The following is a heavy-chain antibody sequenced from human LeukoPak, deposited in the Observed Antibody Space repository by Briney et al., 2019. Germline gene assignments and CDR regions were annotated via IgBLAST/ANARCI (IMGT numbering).Heavy chain of an antibody. CDR1: GGSISSYY. CDR2: ILTTGST. CDR3: ARLQYYYYSMDV. J-gene: IGHJ6*03. V-gene: IGHV4-4*09. Sequence: PSETLSLTCTVSGGSISSYYWSWIRQPPGKGLEWVGYILTTGSTNYNPSLESRVTISLDTSNNQFSLKLSSVTASDTAVYYCARLQYYYYSMDVWGQGTTVTISS.